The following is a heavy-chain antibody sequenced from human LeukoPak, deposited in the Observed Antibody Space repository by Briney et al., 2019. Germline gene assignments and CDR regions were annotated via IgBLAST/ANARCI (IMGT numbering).Heavy chain of an antibody. CDR2: ISGSGVST. D-gene: IGHD4-17*01. Sequence: GGSLRLSCAASGFTFSNYAMSWVRQAPGKGLEGVTHISGSGVSTSYADSVKGRFTISRDKSKNTVYLQMNSLRAEDTAIYYCAKNLYDYGIFQHWGPGTLVTVSS. CDR1: GFTFSNYA. CDR3: AKNLYDYGIFQH. J-gene: IGHJ1*01. V-gene: IGHV3-23*01.